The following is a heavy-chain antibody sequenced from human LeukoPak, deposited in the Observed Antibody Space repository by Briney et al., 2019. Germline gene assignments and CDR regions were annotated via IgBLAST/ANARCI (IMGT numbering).Heavy chain of an antibody. D-gene: IGHD3-10*01. CDR1: GYTFTSYG. CDR2: MNPNSGNT. Sequence: ASVKVSCKASGYTFTSYGINWVRQATGQGLEWMGWMNPNSGNTGYAQKFQGRVTMTRNTSISTAYMELSSLRSEDTAVYYCARGLQVRYYYGSGTGDYWGQGTLVTVSS. V-gene: IGHV1-8*01. J-gene: IGHJ4*02. CDR3: ARGLQVRYYYGSGTGDY.